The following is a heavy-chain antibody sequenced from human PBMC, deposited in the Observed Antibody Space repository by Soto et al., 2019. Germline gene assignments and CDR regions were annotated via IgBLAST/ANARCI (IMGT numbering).Heavy chain of an antibody. J-gene: IGHJ6*02. CDR2: IDWDDDK. CDR3: ARIVSSGYLYYYYGMDV. Sequence: SGPTLVNPTQTLTLTCTFSGFSLSTSGMCVSWIRQPPGKALEWLALIDWDDDKYYSTSLKTRLTISKDTSKNQVVLTMTNMDPVVTATYYCARIVSSGYLYYYYGMDVWGQGTTVTVSS. D-gene: IGHD3-22*01. CDR1: GFSLSTSGMC. V-gene: IGHV2-70*01.